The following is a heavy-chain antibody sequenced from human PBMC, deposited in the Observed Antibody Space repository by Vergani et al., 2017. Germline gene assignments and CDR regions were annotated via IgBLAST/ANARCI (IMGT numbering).Heavy chain of an antibody. Sequence: QVHLVESGGGVVQPGRSLRLSCAASGFTFGSFGMHWVRQAPGKGLEWVAVIWYDGRNKQYADSVKGRFTVSRDNSQSTLYLQMNSRRAEDTAMYYCARDLRLMYNRFDPWGQGTLVTVSS. CDR2: IWYDGRNK. J-gene: IGHJ5*02. CDR1: GFTFGSFG. CDR3: ARDLRLMYNRFDP. V-gene: IGHV3-33*01. D-gene: IGHD3-3*01.